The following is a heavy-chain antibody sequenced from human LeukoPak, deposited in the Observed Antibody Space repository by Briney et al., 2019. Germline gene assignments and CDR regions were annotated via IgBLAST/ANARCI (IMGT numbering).Heavy chain of an antibody. Sequence: GESLRLSCTTSGITFINAWMTWVPQAPGKGLEWVGRIKSQSYGGTADYSAAGTGRFTISREDSTSTLFLQMESLRPEDTAMYYCVTGFGVSSGWQPFDYWGQGTLVTVSS. CDR3: VTGFGVSSGWQPFDY. CDR1: GITFINAW. V-gene: IGHV3-15*01. CDR2: IKSQSYGGTA. J-gene: IGHJ4*02. D-gene: IGHD6-19*01.